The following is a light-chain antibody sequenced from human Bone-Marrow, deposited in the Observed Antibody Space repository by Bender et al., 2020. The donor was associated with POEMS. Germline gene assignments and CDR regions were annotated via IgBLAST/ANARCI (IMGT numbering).Light chain of an antibody. CDR2: GVS. CDR3: SSYRGDATVV. CDR1: SSDVGGYDY. V-gene: IGLV2-8*01. J-gene: IGLJ2*01. Sequence: QSALTQPPSASGSPGQSVTISCTGSSSDVGGYDYVSWFQQHPGKAPNLLIYGVSKRPSGVPDRFSGSKSGNTATLTVSGLQAVDEADYYWSSYRGDATVVFGGGTEVTVL.